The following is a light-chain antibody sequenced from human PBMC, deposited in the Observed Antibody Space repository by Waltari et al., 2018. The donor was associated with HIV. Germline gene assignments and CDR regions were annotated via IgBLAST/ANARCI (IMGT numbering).Light chain of an antibody. Sequence: QPALPQPPPVSGSPGHPFTISCPATTSDFVGYDYVSWYQQPPGKAPKLMIYDVSKRPSGVPDRFSGSKSGNTASLTISGLQAEDEADYYCCSYAGSFTYVVFGGGTKLTVL. CDR1: TSDFVGYDY. J-gene: IGLJ2*01. V-gene: IGLV2-11*01. CDR2: DVS. CDR3: CSYAGSFTYVV.